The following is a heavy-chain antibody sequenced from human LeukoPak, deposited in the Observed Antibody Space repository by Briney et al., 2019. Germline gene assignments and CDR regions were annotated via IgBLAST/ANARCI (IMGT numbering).Heavy chain of an antibody. CDR2: IWYDGSNK. V-gene: IGHV3-33*01. J-gene: IGHJ4*02. CDR3: ARGRGDMVVLDY. CDR1: GFTFSSYG. D-gene: IGHD2-15*01. Sequence: GRSVRLSCAASGFTFSSYGMHWVRQASGKGLEGVAVIWYDGSNKYYADSVKGRFTISRDNSKNTLYLQMNSLRAEDTAVYYCARGRGDMVVLDYWGRGTLVTVSS.